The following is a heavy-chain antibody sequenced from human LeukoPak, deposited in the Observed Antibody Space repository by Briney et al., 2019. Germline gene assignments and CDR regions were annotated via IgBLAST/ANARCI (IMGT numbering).Heavy chain of an antibody. V-gene: IGHV4-59*01. Sequence: SETLSLTCHVSAASIRGYSAGCDRQPPGKVLEWVGYIYSSWSTKFHPSLKSRITISVDTSKNQFSLKVSSVTAADTAVYYCARVFDSGSQAYFYYMDVWGKGTTVTIFS. CDR1: AASIRGYS. J-gene: IGHJ6*03. D-gene: IGHD3-10*01. CDR2: IYSSWST. CDR3: ARVFDSGSQAYFYYMDV.